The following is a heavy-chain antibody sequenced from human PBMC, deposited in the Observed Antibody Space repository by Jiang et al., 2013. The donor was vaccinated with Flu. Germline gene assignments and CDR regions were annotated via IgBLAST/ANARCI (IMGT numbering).Heavy chain of an antibody. J-gene: IGHJ5*01. CDR1: GYRFTNYW. CDR3: ARHNGASAHQRSLPGNNWFDP. D-gene: IGHD6-13*01. Sequence: GAEVKKFFFLPGESLRISCKGSGYRFTNYWISWVRQMPGKGLEWMGRIDPADSYSNYSPSFQGHVNMSVDRSISTAFLQWSSLKASDTAIYYCARHNGASAHQRSLPGNNWFDPWGQGTWSPSP. CDR2: IDPADSYS. V-gene: IGHV5-10-1*01.